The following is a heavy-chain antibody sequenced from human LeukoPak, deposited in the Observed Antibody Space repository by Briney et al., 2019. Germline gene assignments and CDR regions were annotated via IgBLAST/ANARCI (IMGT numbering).Heavy chain of an antibody. CDR2: ISGSGDST. V-gene: IGHV3-23*01. D-gene: IGHD3-22*01. CDR1: GFTFSSYA. CDR3: AKEYSNYYYDSSFLHY. J-gene: IGHJ4*02. Sequence: GGSLRLSCAASGFTFSSYAMSWVRQAPGKGLEWVSGISGSGDSTYYADSVKGRFTISRDNSKNTLYLQMNSLRAEDTAVYYCAKEYSNYYYDSSFLHYWGQGTLVTVSS.